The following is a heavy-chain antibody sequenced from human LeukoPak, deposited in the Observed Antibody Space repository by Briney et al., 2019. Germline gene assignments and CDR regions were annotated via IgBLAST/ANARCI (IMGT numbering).Heavy chain of an antibody. Sequence: SETLSLTCAVYGGSFSGYYWSWIRQPPGKGLEWIGEINHSGSTNYNPSLKSRVTISVDTSKNQFSLKLSSVTAADTAVYYCARAPTGAYCGGDCYPRYYFDYWGQETLVTVSS. CDR1: GGSFSGYY. CDR3: ARAPTGAYCGGDCYPRYYFDY. D-gene: IGHD2-21*02. CDR2: INHSGST. V-gene: IGHV4-34*01. J-gene: IGHJ4*02.